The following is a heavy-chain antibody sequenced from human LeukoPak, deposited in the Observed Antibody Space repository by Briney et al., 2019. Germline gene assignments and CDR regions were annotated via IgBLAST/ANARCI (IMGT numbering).Heavy chain of an antibody. V-gene: IGHV3-23*05. J-gene: IGHJ4*02. CDR1: RFIFSSYA. CDR2: IYSRGSTT. CDR3: AKSWAAVSGLGVDY. Sequence: PGGSLRLSCAASRFIFSSYAMIWVRHAPGKEREGVSTIYSRGSTTYYTHSVKGRFTISRDNSKNQLYLQMNSLTAEDTAVYYCAKSWAAVSGLGVDYWGQGILVTVSS. D-gene: IGHD6-19*01.